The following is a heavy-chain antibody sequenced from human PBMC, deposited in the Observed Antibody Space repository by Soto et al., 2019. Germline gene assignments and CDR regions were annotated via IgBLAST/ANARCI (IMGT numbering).Heavy chain of an antibody. D-gene: IGHD2-2*01. CDR3: AKGSVVGADYSYGMDV. J-gene: IGHJ6*02. CDR2: VSGSGGSV. V-gene: IGHV3-23*01. Sequence: CSAAGFTFSSYGMSWVRQAPGKGLEWVSAVSGSGGSVYYADSVRGRFTISRDNSKNTLYLQVNSLRAEDTAIYYCAKGSVVGADYSYGMDVWGQGTTVTVSS. CDR1: GFTFSSYG.